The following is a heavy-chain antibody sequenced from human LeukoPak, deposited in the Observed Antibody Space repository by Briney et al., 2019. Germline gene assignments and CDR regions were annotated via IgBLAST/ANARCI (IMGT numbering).Heavy chain of an antibody. J-gene: IGHJ4*02. CDR1: GGSISSSNW. D-gene: IGHD3-22*01. V-gene: IGHV4-4*02. Sequence: SGTLSLTCAVSGGSISSSNWWSWVRQPPGKGLEWTGEIYHSGSANYNPSLKSRVTISVDKSKNQFSLKLSSVTAADTAVYYCARGITMTRQSRNSRGPLDYWGQGALVTVSS. CDR3: ARGITMTRQSRNSRGPLDY. CDR2: IYHSGSA.